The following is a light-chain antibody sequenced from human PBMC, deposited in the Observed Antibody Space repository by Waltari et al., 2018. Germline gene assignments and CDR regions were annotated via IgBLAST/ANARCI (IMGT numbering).Light chain of an antibody. CDR3: GTWDSSLSGAV. CDR1: RSNIGNNY. CDR2: EDN. V-gene: IGLV1-51*02. Sequence: QSVLTQPPSVSAAPGQRVTISCSVGRSNIGNNYVSWYRQFPGTAPKLLIYEDNERPSGVPGRFSGSKSGTSATLDITGLQAGDEADYYCGTWDSSLSGAVFGGGTHLTVL. J-gene: IGLJ7*01.